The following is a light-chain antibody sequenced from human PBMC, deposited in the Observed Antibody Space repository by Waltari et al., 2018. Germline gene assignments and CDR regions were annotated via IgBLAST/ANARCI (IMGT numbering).Light chain of an antibody. J-gene: IGKJ5*01. CDR1: QSVLYSSNNKNY. Sequence: DIVMTQSPDSLAVSLGERATINCKSSQSVLYSSNNKNYLAWYQQKPGQPPKLLIYWAYTRESGVPDRFSDSGSGTDFTLTISSLRAEDVAVYYCQQYYSNPITFGQGTRLEIK. CDR2: WAY. V-gene: IGKV4-1*01. CDR3: QQYYSNPIT.